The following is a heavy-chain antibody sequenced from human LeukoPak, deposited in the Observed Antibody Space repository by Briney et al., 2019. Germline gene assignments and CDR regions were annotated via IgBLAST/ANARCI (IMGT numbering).Heavy chain of an antibody. CDR2: ISSSGSST. CDR3: AKEHARWGFFDY. J-gene: IGHJ4*02. V-gene: IGHV3-23*01. Sequence: PGGSLRLSCAASGFTFSSYAMNWLRQAPGKGLEWVSTISSSGSSTYYADSVKGRFTISRDNSKNTLFVQMNSLRAEDTAIYYCAKEHARWGFFDYWGQGTLVTVSS. CDR1: GFTFSSYA. D-gene: IGHD7-27*01.